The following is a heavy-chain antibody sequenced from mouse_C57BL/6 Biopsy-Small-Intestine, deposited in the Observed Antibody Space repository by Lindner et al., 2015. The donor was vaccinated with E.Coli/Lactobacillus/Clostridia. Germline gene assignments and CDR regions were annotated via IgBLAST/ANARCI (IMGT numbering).Heavy chain of an antibody. CDR1: GYAFSSSW. J-gene: IGHJ4*01. V-gene: IGHV1-82*01. CDR2: IYPGDGDT. D-gene: IGHD1-1*01. CDR3: ARESITTVALYAMDY. Sequence: VQLQESGPELVKPGASVKISCKASGYAFSSSWMNWVKQRPGKGLEWIGRIYPGDGDTNYNGKFKGKATLTADKSSSTAYMQLSSLTSEDSAVYFCARESITTVALYAMDYWGQGTSVTVSS.